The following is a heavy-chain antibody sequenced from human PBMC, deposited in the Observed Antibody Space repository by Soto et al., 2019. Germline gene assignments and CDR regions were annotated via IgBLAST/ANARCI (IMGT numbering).Heavy chain of an antibody. CDR2: IYYSGST. CDR3: ARDSYPNLFDP. J-gene: IGHJ5*02. V-gene: IGHV4-59*01. CDR1: GGSISSYY. Sequence: QVQLQESGPGLVKPSETLSLTCTVSGGSISSYYWSWIRQPPGKGLEWIGYIYYSGSTNYHPSLKRRVLILVDTSKNQFSLQLSSVTAADTAVYYCARDSYPNLFDPWGQGTLVTVSS. D-gene: IGHD3-16*02.